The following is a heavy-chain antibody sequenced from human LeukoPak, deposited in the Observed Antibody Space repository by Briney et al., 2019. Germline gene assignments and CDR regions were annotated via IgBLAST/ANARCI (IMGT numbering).Heavy chain of an antibody. D-gene: IGHD4-17*01. Sequence: SGGSLRLSCAASGFTFSSYSMNWVRQAPGKGLEWVSYISSSSSTIYYADSVKGRFTISRDNAKNSLYLQMNSLRAEDTAVYYCARDLGYGDPPTSDDYWGQGTLVTVSS. CDR3: ARDLGYGDPPTSDDY. CDR2: ISSSSSTI. V-gene: IGHV3-48*01. CDR1: GFTFSSYS. J-gene: IGHJ4*02.